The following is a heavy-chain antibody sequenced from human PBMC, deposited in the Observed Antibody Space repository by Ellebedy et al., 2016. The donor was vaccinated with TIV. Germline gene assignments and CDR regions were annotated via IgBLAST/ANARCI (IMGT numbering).Heavy chain of an antibody. CDR2: IYSSGNT. J-gene: IGHJ4*02. CDR1: SGSISNSY. Sequence: MPSETLSLTCTVSSGSISNSYWNWIRQPAGEGLEWIGRIYSSGNTNYNPSLRSRVTISLDTSRNQFSLRLSSVTAADTAIYHCARGRRFGEKPFDYWGQGVLVTVSS. D-gene: IGHD3-10*01. V-gene: IGHV4-4*07. CDR3: ARGRRFGEKPFDY.